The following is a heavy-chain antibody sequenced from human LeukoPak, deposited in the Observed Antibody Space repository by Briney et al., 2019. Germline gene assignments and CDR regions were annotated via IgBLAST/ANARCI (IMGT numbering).Heavy chain of an antibody. D-gene: IGHD1-26*01. V-gene: IGHV4-39*07. CDR1: GGSISSCSYY. CDR2: IYYSGST. J-gene: IGHJ4*02. CDR3: ATIYRGSYPDY. Sequence: SETLSLTCTVSGGSISSCSYYWGWIRQPPGKGLEWIGSIYYSGSTYYNPSLKSRVTISVDTSKNQFSLKLSSVTAADTAVYYCATIYRGSYPDYWGQGTLVTVSS.